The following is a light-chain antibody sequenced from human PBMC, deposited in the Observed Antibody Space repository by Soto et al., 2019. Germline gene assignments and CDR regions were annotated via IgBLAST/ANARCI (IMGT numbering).Light chain of an antibody. CDR3: QQYGGSPSVFT. CDR1: QRVRSNY. J-gene: IGKJ3*01. CDR2: GTS. V-gene: IGKV3-20*01. Sequence: EIVLTQSPGTLSLSPGERATLSCRASQRVRSNYLAWYQQKPGQTPRLVMYGTSNRATGIPDMFSGSGSGTEFILTISIVEPEDFAVYFCQQYGGSPSVFTFGPGNKVEIK.